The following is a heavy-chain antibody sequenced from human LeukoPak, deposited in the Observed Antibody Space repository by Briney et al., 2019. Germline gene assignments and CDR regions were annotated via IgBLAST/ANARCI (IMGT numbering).Heavy chain of an antibody. CDR1: GFTFSTFW. CDR2: IKQDGSEN. CDR3: ARSSSGWYDY. D-gene: IGHD6-19*01. V-gene: IGHV3-7*01. J-gene: IGHJ4*02. Sequence: GGSLRLSCAASGFTFSTFWMTWVRQAPGKGLEWVATIKQDGSENYYADSVKGRFTISRDNAKNSLHLQMNSLRAEDTPVYYCARSSSGWYDYWGQGTLVTVSS.